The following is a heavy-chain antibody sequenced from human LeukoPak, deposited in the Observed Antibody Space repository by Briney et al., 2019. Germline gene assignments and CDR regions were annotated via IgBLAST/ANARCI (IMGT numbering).Heavy chain of an antibody. Sequence: SETLSLTCAVYGGSFSDYYWSRIRQPPGKGLEWIGEINHSGSTNYSPSLRSRVTISVDTSKNQFSLNLRSVTAADTAVYYRASPTTVTTSAYRAFDIWGQGTMVTVSA. D-gene: IGHD4-17*01. CDR2: INHSGST. CDR1: GGSFSDYY. V-gene: IGHV4-34*01. CDR3: ASPTTVTTSAYRAFDI. J-gene: IGHJ3*02.